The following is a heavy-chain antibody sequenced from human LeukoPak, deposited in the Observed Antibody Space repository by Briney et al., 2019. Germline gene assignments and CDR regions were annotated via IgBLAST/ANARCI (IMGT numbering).Heavy chain of an antibody. Sequence: ASGKGSCKASGYTFTSYGISWVRQAPGQGLEWMGWISAYNGNTNYAQKLQGRVTMTTDTSTSTAYMELRSLRSDDTAVYYCAREPDRGYNWFDPWGQGTLVTVSS. CDR1: GYTFTSYG. J-gene: IGHJ5*02. D-gene: IGHD3-22*01. V-gene: IGHV1-18*01. CDR2: ISAYNGNT. CDR3: AREPDRGYNWFDP.